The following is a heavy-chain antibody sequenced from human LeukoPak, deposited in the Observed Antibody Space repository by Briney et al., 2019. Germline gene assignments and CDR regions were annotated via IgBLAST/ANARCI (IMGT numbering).Heavy chain of an antibody. V-gene: IGHV4-34*01. D-gene: IGHD3-10*01. J-gene: IGHJ4*02. CDR2: INHSGST. CDR3: ARRKGYYGSGSYYNRYYFDY. Sequence: GSLRLSCAASGFTFSSYWMTWVRQPPGKGLEWIGEINHSGSTNYNPSLKSRVTISVDTSKNQFSLKLSSVTAADTAVYYCARRKGYYGSGSYYNRYYFDYWGQGTLVTVSS. CDR1: GFTFSSYW.